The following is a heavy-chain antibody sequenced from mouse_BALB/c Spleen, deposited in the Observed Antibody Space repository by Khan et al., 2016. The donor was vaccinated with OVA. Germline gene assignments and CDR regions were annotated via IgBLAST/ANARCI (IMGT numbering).Heavy chain of an antibody. CDR3: VRGLFDV. Sequence: VRLQQSGPELVKPGASVKMSCKASGYTFTDYYMKWLKQSHGKSLEWIGDINPDNGDPFYNQKFKDKATLTVNKSSSTAHMQLNGLTSEDSSVYYCVRGLFDVWGAGTTVTVSS. V-gene: IGHV1-26*01. CDR2: INPDNGDP. CDR1: GYTFTDYY. J-gene: IGHJ1*01.